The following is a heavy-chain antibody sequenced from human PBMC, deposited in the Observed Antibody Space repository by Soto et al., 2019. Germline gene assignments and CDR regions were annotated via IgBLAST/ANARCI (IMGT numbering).Heavy chain of an antibody. V-gene: IGHV4-59*08. CDR3: ARRRCLGVRCYEGNWLDP. J-gene: IGHJ5*02. Sequence: QVQLQESGPGLLKPSETLSLTCTVSGDSISNYYWNWVRQPPGKGLEWIGYIPYTGSTNYNPSLKSRVTISMDTSKNQFSLKLTSVTAADTALYYCARRRCLGVRCYEGNWLDPWGQGILVTVSS. D-gene: IGHD2-8*01. CDR2: IPYTGST. CDR1: GDSISNYY.